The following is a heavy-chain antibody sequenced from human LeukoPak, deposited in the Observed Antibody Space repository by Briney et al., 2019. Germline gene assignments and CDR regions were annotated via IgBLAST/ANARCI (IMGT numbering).Heavy chain of an antibody. J-gene: IGHJ4*02. Sequence: GGSLRLSCAASEFTFGSYWMHWVREAPGKGVVWVSRINSDGSSTSYADSVKGRFTISRDNAKNTLYLQMNSLRAEDTAVYYCARDSSLDYWGQGTLVTVSS. V-gene: IGHV3-74*01. CDR3: ARDSSLDY. CDR1: EFTFGSYW. CDR2: INSDGSST. D-gene: IGHD6-13*01.